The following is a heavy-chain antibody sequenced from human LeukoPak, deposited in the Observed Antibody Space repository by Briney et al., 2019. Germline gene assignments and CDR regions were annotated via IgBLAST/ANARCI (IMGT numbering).Heavy chain of an antibody. D-gene: IGHD2-2*02. CDR1: GGSFSGYY. Sequence: PSETLSLTCAVFGGSFSGYYWSWIRQVPGKGPEWIGEIDHSGRTNANSSLRSRVTISVDMSKNQFSLKLSSVTAADTAVYYCAGNIVVVPAAIPPYYYYYGMDVWGQGTTVTVS. J-gene: IGHJ6*02. V-gene: IGHV4-34*01. CDR2: IDHSGRT. CDR3: AGNIVVVPAAIPPYYYYYGMDV.